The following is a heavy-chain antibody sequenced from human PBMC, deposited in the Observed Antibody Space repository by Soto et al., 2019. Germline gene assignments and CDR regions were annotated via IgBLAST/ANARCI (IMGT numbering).Heavy chain of an antibody. CDR2: IYYSGST. CDR3: ASIASGIAARRTRDDAFDI. D-gene: IGHD6-6*01. J-gene: IGHJ3*02. V-gene: IGHV4-39*01. CDR1: GGSISSSSYY. Sequence: QLQLQESGPGLVKPSETLSLTCTVSGGSISSSSYYWGWIRQPPGKGLEWIGSIYYSGSTYYNPSLKSRVTISVDTSKNQFSLKLSSVTAADTAVYYCASIASGIAARRTRDDAFDIWGQGTMVTVSS.